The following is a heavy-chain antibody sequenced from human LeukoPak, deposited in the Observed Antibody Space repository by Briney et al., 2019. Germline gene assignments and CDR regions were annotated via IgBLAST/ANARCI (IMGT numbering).Heavy chain of an antibody. V-gene: IGHV3-30*02. CDR2: IRYDGSNK. CDR1: GFTFSSYG. Sequence: GGSLRLSCAASGFTFSSYGMHWVRQAPGKGLEWVAFIRYDGSNKYYADSVKGRFTISRDNSENTLYLQMNSLRAEDTAVYYCAKPLYSSSWFFDYWGQGTLVTVSS. J-gene: IGHJ4*02. CDR3: AKPLYSSSWFFDY. D-gene: IGHD6-13*01.